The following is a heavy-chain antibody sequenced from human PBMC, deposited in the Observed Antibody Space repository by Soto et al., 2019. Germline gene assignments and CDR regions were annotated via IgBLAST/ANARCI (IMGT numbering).Heavy chain of an antibody. CDR3: ARGSAYIVVVPAAIGAPDWFDP. D-gene: IGHD2-2*01. V-gene: IGHV3-11*01. CDR2: ISSSGSTI. J-gene: IGHJ5*02. Sequence: GGSLRLSCAASGFTFSDYYMSWIRQAPGKGLEWVSYISSSGSTIYYADSVKGRFTISRDNAKNSLYLQMNSLGAEDTAVYYCARGSAYIVVVPAAIGAPDWFDPWGQGTLVTVSS. CDR1: GFTFSDYY.